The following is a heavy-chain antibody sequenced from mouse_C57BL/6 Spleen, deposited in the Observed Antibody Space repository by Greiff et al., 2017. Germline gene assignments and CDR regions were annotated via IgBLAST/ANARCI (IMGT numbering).Heavy chain of an antibody. Sequence: VQLQQSGPGLVKPSQSLSLTCSVTGYSITSGYYWNWIRQFPGNKLEWMGYISYDGSNNYNPSLKNRISITRDTSKNQFFLKLNSVTTEDTATYYCAREGYGNYDYWGQGTTLTVSS. CDR2: ISYDGSN. J-gene: IGHJ2*01. D-gene: IGHD2-1*01. V-gene: IGHV3-6*01. CDR1: GYSITSGYY. CDR3: AREGYGNYDY.